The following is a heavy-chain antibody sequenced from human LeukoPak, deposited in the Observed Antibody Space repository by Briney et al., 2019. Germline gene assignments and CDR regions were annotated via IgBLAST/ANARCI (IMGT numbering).Heavy chain of an antibody. D-gene: IGHD4-17*01. V-gene: IGHV3-23*01. CDR3: AKGRRPTVTTFDY. J-gene: IGHJ4*02. Sequence: GGSLRLSCAASGFTFSSYAMSWVRQAPGKGLEWVSAISGSGVSTYYADSVKGRFTISRDNSKNTLYLQMNSLRAEDTAVYYCAKGRRPTVTTFDYWGQGTLVTVSS. CDR2: ISGSGVST. CDR1: GFTFSSYA.